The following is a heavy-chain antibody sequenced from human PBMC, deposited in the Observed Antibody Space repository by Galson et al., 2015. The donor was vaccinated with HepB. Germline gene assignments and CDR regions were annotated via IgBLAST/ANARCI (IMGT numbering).Heavy chain of an antibody. CDR3: ATSRVEVFGLHPLDS. D-gene: IGHD3-3*01. V-gene: IGHV1-3*01. CDR2: ILAGNSSK. CDR1: GYNFSNSA. Sequence: SVKVSCKASGYNFSNSAMHWVRQAPGKSLEWMACILAGNSSKYYSQSFQGRLTITRDTSEDTVYLELSSLRSEDTALYYCATSRVEVFGLHPLDSWGQGTLVTVSS. J-gene: IGHJ4*02.